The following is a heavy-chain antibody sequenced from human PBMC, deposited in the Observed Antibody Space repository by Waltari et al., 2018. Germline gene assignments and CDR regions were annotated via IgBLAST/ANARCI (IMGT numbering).Heavy chain of an antibody. V-gene: IGHV4-39*07. CDR3: ARRDSGYLVRSDNNWFDP. J-gene: IGHJ5*02. CDR2: IYYSGST. CDR1: GGSISSSSYY. Sequence: QLQLQESGPGLVKPSETLSLTCTVSGGSISSSSYYWGWIRQPPGKGLEWIGSIYYSGSTYYNPSLKSRVTISVDTSKNQFSLKLSSVTAADTAVYYCARRDSGYLVRSDNNWFDPWGQGTLVTVSS. D-gene: IGHD5-12*01.